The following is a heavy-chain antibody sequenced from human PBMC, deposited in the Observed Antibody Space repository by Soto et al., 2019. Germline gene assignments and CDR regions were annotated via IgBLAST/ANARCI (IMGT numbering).Heavy chain of an antibody. D-gene: IGHD3-22*01. Sequence: XETLSLTCTVAGDSISTFYWGWMRQSPGKELDWIGYVYYTGSTNYNPSLKSRVTISVDRSKNQFSLKLTSANAADTAVYYCARGRTVRNYADDSSDYFYFFDYWGQGTQVTVSS. CDR2: VYYTGST. V-gene: IGHV4-59*01. J-gene: IGHJ4*02. CDR3: ARGRTVRNYADDSSDYFYFFDY. CDR1: GDSISTFY.